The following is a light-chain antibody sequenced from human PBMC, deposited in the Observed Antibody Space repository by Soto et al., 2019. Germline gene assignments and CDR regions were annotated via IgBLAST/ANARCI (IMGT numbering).Light chain of an antibody. CDR1: QSLLHSNGYNY. Sequence: IVMTQSPLSLPVTPGEPASISCRSSQSLLHSNGYNYLDWYLQKSGQSPQLLIYLGSTRASGVPDRFNGSGSGTDFTLKIRRVEPEDVGVYYCMQPLHTPWTFGQGTKVDSK. CDR3: MQPLHTPWT. CDR2: LGS. J-gene: IGKJ1*01. V-gene: IGKV2-28*01.